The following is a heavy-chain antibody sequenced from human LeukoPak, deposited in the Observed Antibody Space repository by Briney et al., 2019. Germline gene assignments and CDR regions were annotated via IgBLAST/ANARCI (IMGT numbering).Heavy chain of an antibody. Sequence: KPSETLSLTCTVSGGSISSSSYYWGWIRQPPGKGLEWIGSIYHSGSTYYNPSLKSRVTISVDTSKNQFSLKLSSVTAADTAVYYCARERRGYFDWSPRNWFDPWGQGTLVTVSS. CDR3: ARERRGYFDWSPRNWFDP. CDR2: IYHSGST. CDR1: GGSISSSSYY. J-gene: IGHJ5*02. V-gene: IGHV4-39*07. D-gene: IGHD3-9*01.